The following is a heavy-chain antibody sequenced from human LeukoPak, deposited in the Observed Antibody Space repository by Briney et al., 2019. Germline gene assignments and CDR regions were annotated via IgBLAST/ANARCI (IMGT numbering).Heavy chain of an antibody. J-gene: IGHJ4*02. Sequence: ASVTLSFKSSGSGFTSHDINWVRHGAGQGLGWVGWMNPNSGNTGYAQKFQGRVAMTRDTSINTDYLDLYSLRSEDTAVYYCARGYSPYIRTTGNDYWGQGTLVTVSS. V-gene: IGHV1-8*01. D-gene: IGHD1-14*01. CDR3: ARGYSPYIRTTGNDY. CDR1: GSGFTSHD. CDR2: MNPNSGNT.